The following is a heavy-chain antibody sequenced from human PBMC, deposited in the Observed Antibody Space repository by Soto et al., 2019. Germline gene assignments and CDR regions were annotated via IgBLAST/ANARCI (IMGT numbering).Heavy chain of an antibody. CDR3: ARGDVSETAVDY. D-gene: IGHD1-1*01. CDR1: GYTFTGYY. CDR2: INPNSGGT. V-gene: IGHV1-2*04. Sequence: VQLVQSGAEAQKPGASVKVSCTASGYTFTGYYMHWVRQAPGQGLEWVGWINPNSGGTNYAQKFQGWGTMTRDTSISTAYMERSRLRSDDTAVYYCARGDVSETAVDYWGQGTLVTVSS. J-gene: IGHJ4*02.